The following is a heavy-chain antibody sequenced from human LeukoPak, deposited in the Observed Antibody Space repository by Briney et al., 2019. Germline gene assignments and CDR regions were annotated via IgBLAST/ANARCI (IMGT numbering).Heavy chain of an antibody. CDR2: INPLGST. V-gene: IGHV4-34*01. J-gene: IGHJ4*02. CDR3: AGSGGFSSWFDY. CDR1: SGSFSGYD. D-gene: IGHD6-13*01. Sequence: PSDTLAIPSDAHSGSFSGYDWRWIRQPPGKGLKWIGEINPLGSTNYNPSLKSRVTISVDTSKNQFSLKLSSMTAADTAVYYCAGSGGFSSWFDYWGQGTLVTVSS.